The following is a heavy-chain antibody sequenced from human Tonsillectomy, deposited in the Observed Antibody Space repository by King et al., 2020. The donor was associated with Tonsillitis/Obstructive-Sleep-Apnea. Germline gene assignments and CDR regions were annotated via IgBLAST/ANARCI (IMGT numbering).Heavy chain of an antibody. V-gene: IGHV4-39*01. CDR1: GGSISSSSYY. Sequence: QLQESGPGLVKPSETLSLTCTVSGGSISSSSYYWGWIRQPPGKGLEWIGSIYYSGSTYYNPSLKSRVTISVDTSKNQFSLKLSSVTAADTAVYYCARHAITMIGMHAFDIWGQGTMVTVSS. CDR3: ARHAITMIGMHAFDI. D-gene: IGHD3-22*01. CDR2: IYYSGST. J-gene: IGHJ3*02.